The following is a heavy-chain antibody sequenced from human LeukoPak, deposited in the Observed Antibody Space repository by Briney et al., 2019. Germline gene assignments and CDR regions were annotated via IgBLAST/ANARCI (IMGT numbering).Heavy chain of an antibody. V-gene: IGHV3-23*01. CDR1: GFTLRSYV. CDR3: ARDGYCGGDCYHYYYMDV. D-gene: IGHD2-21*02. CDR2: ISGSGDST. J-gene: IGHJ6*03. Sequence: GGSLRLSCVASGFTLRSYVMNWVRQTPGKGLEWVSSISGSGDSTFYADSVKGRFSISRDNSKNTLYLQMNSLRAEDTAVYYCARDGYCGGDCYHYYYMDVWGKGTTVTVSS.